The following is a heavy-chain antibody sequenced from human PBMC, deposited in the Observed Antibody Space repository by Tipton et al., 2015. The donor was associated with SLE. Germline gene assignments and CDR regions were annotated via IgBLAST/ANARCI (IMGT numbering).Heavy chain of an antibody. CDR2: TYYSGSP. Sequence: TLSLTCNVSGGSISSGGDYWSWIRQHPGKGLEWIGYTYYSGSPYYNPSLKSRVTISLDMSKNQFSLRLSSVTDADTAVYYCPIYYHDSTGLHWFDPWSQGTLVTVSS. J-gene: IGHJ5*02. D-gene: IGHD3-22*01. CDR3: PIYYHDSTGLHWFDP. V-gene: IGHV4-31*03. CDR1: GGSISSGGDY.